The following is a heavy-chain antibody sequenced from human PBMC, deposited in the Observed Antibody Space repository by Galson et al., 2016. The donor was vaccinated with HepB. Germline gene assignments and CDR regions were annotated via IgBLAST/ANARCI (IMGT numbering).Heavy chain of an antibody. Sequence: SLRLSCAASGFTFRTSWMSWVRQSPGMGPEWVANINPDGSQTYYVDSVKGRFNISKDNAKNSLYLRMNSLRADDTAVYYCARDPMRFAFDLWGQGTMVTVSS. V-gene: IGHV3-7*01. CDR3: ARDPMRFAFDL. J-gene: IGHJ3*01. CDR1: GFTFRTSW. CDR2: INPDGSQT.